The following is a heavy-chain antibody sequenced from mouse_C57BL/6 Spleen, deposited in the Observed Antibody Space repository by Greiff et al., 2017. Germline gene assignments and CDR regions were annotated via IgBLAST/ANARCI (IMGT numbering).Heavy chain of an antibody. J-gene: IGHJ2*01. CDR3: ANMATVVDYFDY. D-gene: IGHD1-1*01. CDR1: GYAFSSYW. Sequence: VQLQQSGAELVKPGASVKISCKASGYAFSSYWMNWVKQRPGKGLAWIGQIYPGDGDTNYNGKFKGKATLTADKSSSTAYMQLSSLTSEDSAVYFCANMATVVDYFDYWGQGTTLTVSS. V-gene: IGHV1-80*01. CDR2: IYPGDGDT.